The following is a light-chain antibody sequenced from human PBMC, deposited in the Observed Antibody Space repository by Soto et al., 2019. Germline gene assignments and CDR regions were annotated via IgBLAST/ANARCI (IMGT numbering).Light chain of an antibody. Sequence: IVFSQSPATLSLSPGERATLSCRASQSVSSYLAWYQQQPGQAPRLLIYDASNRATGIPARFSGSGSGTDFPLTISSLEPEDFAVYYCQQRSNWITFGQGTRLEIK. J-gene: IGKJ5*01. CDR3: QQRSNWIT. V-gene: IGKV3-11*01. CDR1: QSVSSY. CDR2: DAS.